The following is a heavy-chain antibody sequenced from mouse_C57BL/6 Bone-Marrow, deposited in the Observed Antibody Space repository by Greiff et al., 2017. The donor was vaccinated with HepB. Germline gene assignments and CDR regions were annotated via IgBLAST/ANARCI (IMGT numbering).Heavy chain of an antibody. V-gene: IGHV14-4*01. J-gene: IGHJ3*01. D-gene: IGHD1-1*01. CDR1: GFNIKDDY. CDR3: TRYYGSSWFAY. CDR2: IDPENGDT. Sequence: VQLQQSGAELVRPGASVTLSCTASGFNIKDDYMHWVKQRPEQGLEWIGWIDPENGDTEYASKFQGKATITADTSSNTAYLPLSSLTSEDTAVYYCTRYYGSSWFAYWGQGTLVTVSA.